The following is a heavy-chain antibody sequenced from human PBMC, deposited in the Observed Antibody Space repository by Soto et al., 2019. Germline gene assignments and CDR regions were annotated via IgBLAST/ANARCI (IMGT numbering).Heavy chain of an antibody. D-gene: IGHD2-15*01. CDR3: ARVVIYCSGGSCYYYGMDV. Sequence: QVQLVQSGAEVKKPGASVKVSCKASGYTFTNYDINWVRQATGQGLEWMGWMNPNNGNTGYAQKFQGGVTMTRNTSISTAYMELSSLISEDTAVYYCARVVIYCSGGSCYYYGMDVWGQGTTVTVSS. J-gene: IGHJ6*02. CDR2: MNPNNGNT. V-gene: IGHV1-8*01. CDR1: GYTFTNYD.